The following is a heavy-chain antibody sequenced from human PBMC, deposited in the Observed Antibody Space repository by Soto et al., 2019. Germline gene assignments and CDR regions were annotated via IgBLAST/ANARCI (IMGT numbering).Heavy chain of an antibody. Sequence: ETLSLTCAVYGGSFSGYYWSGIRQPPGKGLEWIGEINHSGSTNYNPSLKSRVTISVDTSKNQFSLKLSSVTAADTAVYYCARGRRPNYSGSGSYLGMDVWGQGPTVT. J-gene: IGHJ6*02. D-gene: IGHD3-10*01. CDR2: INHSGST. CDR1: GGSFSGYY. V-gene: IGHV4-34*01. CDR3: ARGRRPNYSGSGSYLGMDV.